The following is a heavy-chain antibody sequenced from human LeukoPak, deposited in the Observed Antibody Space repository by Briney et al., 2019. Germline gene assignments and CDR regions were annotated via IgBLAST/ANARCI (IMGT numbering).Heavy chain of an antibody. Sequence: ASVKVSCKASGYTFISYGISWVRQAPGQGLEWMRWISTYNGHTNYAQNLQGRVTMTTDTSTSTAYMDLRSLRSDDTAVYYCARDTESYYGSGSYYTWNWFDPWGQGTLVTVSS. CDR3: ARDTESYYGSGSYYTWNWFDP. CDR2: ISTYNGHT. J-gene: IGHJ5*02. V-gene: IGHV1-18*01. D-gene: IGHD3-10*01. CDR1: GYTFISYG.